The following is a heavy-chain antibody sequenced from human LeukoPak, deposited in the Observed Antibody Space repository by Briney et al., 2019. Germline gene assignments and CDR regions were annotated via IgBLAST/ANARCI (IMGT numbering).Heavy chain of an antibody. CDR1: GFTFSNHD. CDR3: AKRSTYTTSWFLFEY. Sequence: GRSLRLSCAASGFTFSNHDMHWVRQAPGKGLEWVALISYDGSNKCYVDSVKGRFTSSRDNSKNTLYLQMSSLRAEDTAVYYCAKRSTYTTSWFLFEYWGRGTLVTVSS. CDR2: ISYDGSNK. J-gene: IGHJ4*02. D-gene: IGHD6-13*01. V-gene: IGHV3-30*18.